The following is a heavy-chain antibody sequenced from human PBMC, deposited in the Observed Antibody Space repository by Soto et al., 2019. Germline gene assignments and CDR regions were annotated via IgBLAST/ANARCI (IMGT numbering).Heavy chain of an antibody. CDR3: AIILGY. CDR1: GFTFSSYW. D-gene: IGHD2-15*01. J-gene: IGHJ1*01. V-gene: IGHV3-7*01. CDR2: IKEDGNEK. Sequence: EVQLVESGGGSVQPGGSLRLSCAASGFTFSSYWMSWDRQAPGKGLECVANIKEDGNEKYYVDSVKGRFTISRDNARNSLYLQMNCLRVEDAAVYYCAIILGYWGQGTLVTVSS.